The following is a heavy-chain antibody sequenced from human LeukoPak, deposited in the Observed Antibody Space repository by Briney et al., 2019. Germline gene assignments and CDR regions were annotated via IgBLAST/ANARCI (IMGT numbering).Heavy chain of an antibody. CDR1: GFTFRSFW. Sequence: GGSLRLSCAASGFTFRSFWMGWVRQAPGKGLVWVSEINPDGSHTNYADSVKGRCTISRDNAKNTLYLQMNSLRVQDTAVYYCTRGSNWSFDSWGQGTLATVSS. J-gene: IGHJ4*02. V-gene: IGHV3-74*01. CDR2: INPDGSHT. D-gene: IGHD5-24*01. CDR3: TRGSNWSFDS.